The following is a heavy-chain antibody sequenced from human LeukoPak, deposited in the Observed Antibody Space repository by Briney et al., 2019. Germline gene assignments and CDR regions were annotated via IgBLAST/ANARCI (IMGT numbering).Heavy chain of an antibody. D-gene: IGHD3-16*01. CDR2: IRYDASTE. V-gene: IGHV3-30*02. CDR3: AKGGYYFDY. CDR1: GLTFSSFG. J-gene: IGHJ4*02. Sequence: GGSLRLSCAAPGLTFSSFGMHWVRQAAGKGLEWVAFIRYDASTEYYADSAKGRFTISRDNSKNTLYLQMNSLRPEDTAVYYCAKGGYYFDYWGQGTPVTVSS.